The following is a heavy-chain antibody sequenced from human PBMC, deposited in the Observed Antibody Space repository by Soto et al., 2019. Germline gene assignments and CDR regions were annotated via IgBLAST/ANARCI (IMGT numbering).Heavy chain of an antibody. CDR2: ISPDGGIT. J-gene: IGHJ4*01. CDR1: GFTFSYYE. Sequence: GGSLRLSCAASGFTFSYYEMHWVRQAPGKGLEWVTVISPDGGITIYSASVRGRFTVSRDNSKSTLHLQMDSLRPDDTAVYYCAKDMFLAVPDYFDSRGDGTLVTVSS. V-gene: IGHV3-30-3*01. CDR3: AKDMFLAVPDYFDS. D-gene: IGHD3-10*02.